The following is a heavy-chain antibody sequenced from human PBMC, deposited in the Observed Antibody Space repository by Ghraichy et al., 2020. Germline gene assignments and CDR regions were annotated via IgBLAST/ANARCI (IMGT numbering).Heavy chain of an antibody. CDR1: GFTFANYA. CDR3: AKDVYCSGGSCANYYYYGIDV. D-gene: IGHD2-15*01. CDR2: ISGTGGSR. Sequence: GESLNISCAASGFTFANYAMSWVRQAPGKGLEWVSGISGTGGSRYFADSVKGRFTIARDNSKNTLYLQMNSLRAEDTAVYFCAKDVYCSGGSCANYYYYGIDVWGPGTMVTVSS. V-gene: IGHV3-23*01. J-gene: IGHJ6*02.